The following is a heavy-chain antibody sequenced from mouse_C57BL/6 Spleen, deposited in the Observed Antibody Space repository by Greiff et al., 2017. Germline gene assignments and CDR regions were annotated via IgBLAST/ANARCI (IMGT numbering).Heavy chain of an antibody. J-gene: IGHJ4*01. CDR2: ISSGGSYT. CDR3: ARHEDSSMDY. CDR1: GFTFSSYG. V-gene: IGHV5-6*01. Sequence: DVQLVESGRDLVKPGGSLKLSCAASGFTFSSYGMSWVRQTPDKRLEWVAPISSGGSYTYYPDSVKGRFTISRDNAKNTLYLQMSRLKSEDTAIYYCARHEDSSMDYWGQGTSVTVSS.